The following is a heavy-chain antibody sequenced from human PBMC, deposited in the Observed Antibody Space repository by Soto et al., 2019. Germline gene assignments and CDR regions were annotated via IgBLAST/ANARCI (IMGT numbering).Heavy chain of an antibody. CDR1: GGSISSSSSY. V-gene: IGHV4-39*01. D-gene: IGHD6-13*01. Sequence: SETLSLTCTVSGGSISSSSSYWGWIRQPPGKGLEWIGSIYYVGNTYYNPSLKSRVSISADTSKNQFSLKLTSVTAADTAVYYCRRSSRYSTDVWGQGTTVTVSS. CDR3: RRSSRYSTDV. J-gene: IGHJ6*02. CDR2: IYYVGNT.